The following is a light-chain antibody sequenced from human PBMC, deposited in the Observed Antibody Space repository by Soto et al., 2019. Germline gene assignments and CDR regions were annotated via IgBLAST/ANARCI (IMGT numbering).Light chain of an antibody. J-gene: IGKJ5*01. CDR1: QGISSY. CDR3: QQLSHYPYT. CDR2: AAS. Sequence: AIRMTQSPSSLSASTGDRVTITCRASQGISSYLAWYQQKPGKAPKLLIYAASTLQSGVPSRFSGSGSGTDFTLTISGLQFGDFATYFCQQLSHYPYTFGQGTRLEIK. V-gene: IGKV1-8*01.